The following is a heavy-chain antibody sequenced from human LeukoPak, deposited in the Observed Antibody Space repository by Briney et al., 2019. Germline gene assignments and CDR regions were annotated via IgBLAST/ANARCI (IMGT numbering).Heavy chain of an antibody. CDR1: GFTSSSSA. D-gene: IGHD1-20*01. Sequence: GGSLRLSCAASGFTSSSSAMSWVRQAPGKGLEWVSSISGSGSGGGTYYADSVKGRFTISRDNSKNTLYLQMNSLRAEDTAVYYCARVNWNDPYFDYWGQGTLVTVSS. J-gene: IGHJ4*02. V-gene: IGHV3-23*01. CDR2: ISGSGSGGGT. CDR3: ARVNWNDPYFDY.